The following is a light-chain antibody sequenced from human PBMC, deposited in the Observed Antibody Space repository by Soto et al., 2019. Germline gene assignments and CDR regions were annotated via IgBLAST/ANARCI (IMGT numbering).Light chain of an antibody. Sequence: EILMTQSPATLSVSPGERATLSCRASQSVDGNLAWYQQKPGQAPRLLIYGASTRATGISARFSGSGSGTEFTLTISGLQSEDFGVYNGQQYINWWTLGKGPR. CDR3: QQYINWWT. J-gene: IGKJ1*01. V-gene: IGKV3-15*01. CDR2: GAS. CDR1: QSVDGN.